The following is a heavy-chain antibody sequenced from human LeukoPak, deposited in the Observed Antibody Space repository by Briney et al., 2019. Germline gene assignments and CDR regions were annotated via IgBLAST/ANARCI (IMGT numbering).Heavy chain of an antibody. J-gene: IGHJ4*02. Sequence: PGGSLRLSCAASGFTFSSMNWVRQAPGKGLEWVSSISSFSGYIYYADSVKGRSTISRDNSKNTLYLQMNSLRAEDTAVYYCARDSRFWGELLSYWGQGTLVTVSS. CDR3: ARDSRFWGELLSY. D-gene: IGHD1-26*01. CDR1: GFTFSS. V-gene: IGHV3-21*01. CDR2: ISSFSGYI.